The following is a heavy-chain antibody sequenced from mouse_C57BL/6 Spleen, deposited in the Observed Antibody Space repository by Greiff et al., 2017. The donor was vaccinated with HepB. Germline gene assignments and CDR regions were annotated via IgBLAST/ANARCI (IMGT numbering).Heavy chain of an antibody. CDR1: GYTFTDYY. CDR2: INPNNGGT. Sequence: EVQLQQSGPELVKPGASVKISCKASGYTFTDYYMNWVKQSHGKSLEWIGDINPNNGGTSYNQKFKGKATLTVDKSSSTAYMELRSLTSEDSAVYYCARLGPHYAMDYWGQGTSVTVSS. J-gene: IGHJ4*01. V-gene: IGHV1-26*01. CDR3: ARLGPHYAMDY. D-gene: IGHD4-1*01.